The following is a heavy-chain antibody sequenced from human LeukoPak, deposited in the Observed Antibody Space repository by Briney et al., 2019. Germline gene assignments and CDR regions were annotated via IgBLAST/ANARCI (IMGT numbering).Heavy chain of an antibody. CDR1: GFTFSEYS. D-gene: IGHD2-8*02. V-gene: IGHV3-11*01. CDR2: ISSSGSTI. Sequence: DGALRLSFAASGFTFSEYSLSWLGQAPGKGLEWVSYISSSGSTISYADSVKGRFTISRDNAKNSLYLQMNSLRAEDTAVYYCARVAPYCLDYWGQGTLVTVSS. CDR3: ARVAPYCLDY. J-gene: IGHJ4*02.